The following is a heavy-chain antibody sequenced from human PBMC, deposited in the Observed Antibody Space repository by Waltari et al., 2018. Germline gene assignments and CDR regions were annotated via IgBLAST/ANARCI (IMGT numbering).Heavy chain of an antibody. CDR3: ARGAAAGTHFDY. CDR1: GFTLSSYA. V-gene: IGHV3-30-3*01. CDR2: ISYDGSNK. J-gene: IGHJ4*02. D-gene: IGHD6-13*01. Sequence: QVQLVESGGGVVQPGRSLRLSCAASGFTLSSYAMHWVRQAPGKGLEWVAVISYDGSNKYYADSVKGRFTISRDNSKNTLYLQMNSLRAEDTAVYYCARGAAAGTHFDYWGQGTLVTVSS.